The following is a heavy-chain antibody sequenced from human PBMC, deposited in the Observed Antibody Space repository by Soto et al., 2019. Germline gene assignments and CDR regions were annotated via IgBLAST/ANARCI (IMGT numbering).Heavy chain of an antibody. J-gene: IGHJ6*02. V-gene: IGHV4-39*01. D-gene: IGHD3-10*01. CDR3: AAQYYYGSGSYYVYYYYYGMDV. Sequence: SETLSLTCTVSGGSFISSSYYWGWIRQPPGQGLEWIGSIYYSGSTYYNPSLKSRVTISVDTSKNQFSLKLSSVTAADTAVYYCAAQYYYGSGSYYVYYYYYGMDVWGQGTTVT. CDR2: IYYSGST. CDR1: GGSFISSSYY.